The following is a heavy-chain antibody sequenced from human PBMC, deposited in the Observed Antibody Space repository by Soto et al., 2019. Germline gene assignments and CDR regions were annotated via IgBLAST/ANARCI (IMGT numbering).Heavy chain of an antibody. Sequence: EVQLLQSGGGLVQPGGSLRLSCAASGFTFSSYVMSWVRQAPGKGLEWVSTISDSATSTYYTDSVKGRFTISRDNSKNTLYLQMISLRAEDTAIYYCAKDICAYSSGSCYFDYWVQGTLVTVSS. J-gene: IGHJ4*02. V-gene: IGHV3-23*01. D-gene: IGHD6-19*01. CDR3: AKDICAYSSGSCYFDY. CDR2: ISDSATST. CDR1: GFTFSSYV.